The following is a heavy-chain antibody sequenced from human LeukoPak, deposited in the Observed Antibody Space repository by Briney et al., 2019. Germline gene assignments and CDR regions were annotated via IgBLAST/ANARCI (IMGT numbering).Heavy chain of an antibody. V-gene: IGHV1-18*01. CDR1: GYTFTSYG. D-gene: IGHD6-13*01. Sequence: ASVKVSCKASGYTFTSYGISWVRQAPGQGLEWMGWISAYNGNTNHAQMLQGRVTMTTDTSTSTAYMELRSLRSDDTAVYYCARDLRWEAAPGPFEYWGQGTLVTVPS. CDR2: ISAYNGNT. J-gene: IGHJ4*02. CDR3: ARDLRWEAAPGPFEY.